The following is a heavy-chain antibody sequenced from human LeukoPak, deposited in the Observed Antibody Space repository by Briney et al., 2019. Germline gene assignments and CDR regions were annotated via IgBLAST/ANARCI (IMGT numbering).Heavy chain of an antibody. D-gene: IGHD2-8*01. V-gene: IGHV1-46*01. CDR2: VNPRDSST. Sequence: GASVKVPCRASADTFTNNYIHWVRQAPGQGLEWMGFVNPRDSSTVYAQTFRGRVAITRDTSTSTVYMELSSLRSEDTAVYRCAREASRLKDFDYWGQGTLVIVSS. J-gene: IGHJ4*02. CDR1: ADTFTNNY. CDR3: AREASRLKDFDY.